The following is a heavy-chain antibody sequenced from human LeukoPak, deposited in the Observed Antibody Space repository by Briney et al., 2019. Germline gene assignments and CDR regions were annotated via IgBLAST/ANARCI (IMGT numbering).Heavy chain of an antibody. CDR3: ARGLRITMVRAARRGLLGGFDP. D-gene: IGHD3-10*01. V-gene: IGHV3-30*04. J-gene: IGHJ5*02. CDR2: MSYYGSNK. Sequence: GRSLRLSCAASGFTFSSCAMHWARRAPGKGREGVGVMSYYGSNKYNGDSERGRLHISRDNSKNTLYLKMNSLGTEHTAGYYCARGLRITMVRAARRGLLGGFDPWGQRTLVTVSS. CDR1: GFTFSSCA.